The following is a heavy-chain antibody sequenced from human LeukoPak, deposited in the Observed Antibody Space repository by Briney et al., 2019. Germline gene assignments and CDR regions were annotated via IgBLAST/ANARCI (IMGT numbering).Heavy chain of an antibody. CDR3: ARDFTVVVPAAISWFDP. J-gene: IGHJ5*02. D-gene: IGHD2-2*01. CDR2: ISSSSSTI. CDR1: GLTFSSYS. V-gene: IGHV3-48*01. Sequence: GGSLRLSCAASGLTFSSYSMNWVRQAPGKGLEWVSYISSSSSTIYYADSVKGRFTISRDNAKNSLYLQMNSLRAEDTAVYYCARDFTVVVPAAISWFDPWGQGTLVTVS.